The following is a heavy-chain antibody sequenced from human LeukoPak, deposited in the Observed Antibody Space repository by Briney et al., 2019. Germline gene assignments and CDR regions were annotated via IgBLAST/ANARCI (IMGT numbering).Heavy chain of an antibody. D-gene: IGHD7-27*01. Sequence: GASVKVFCKASGYTFTDYYIHWVRQAPGQGLEYMGWISLNSGGTNYAQMFQARVTMTSDTSINTAFMELRSLRSDDTAVFYCARDSTGGYPDYWGQGTLVTVSS. J-gene: IGHJ4*02. CDR3: ARDSTGGYPDY. CDR2: ISLNSGGT. CDR1: GYTFTDYY. V-gene: IGHV1-2*02.